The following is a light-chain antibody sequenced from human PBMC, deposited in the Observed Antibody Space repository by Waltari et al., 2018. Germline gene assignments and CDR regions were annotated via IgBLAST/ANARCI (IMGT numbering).Light chain of an antibody. J-gene: IGKJ4*01. Sequence: EILLTQSPITLSLSPGERATLSCRARQSVGTCLAWYQHKPGQAPRLLISDASNRATGIPARFSASGSGTDFTLTISSLEPEDSAVYFWQQCTSPPTFGGGT. CDR3: QQCTSPPT. CDR2: DAS. V-gene: IGKV3-11*01. CDR1: QSVGTC.